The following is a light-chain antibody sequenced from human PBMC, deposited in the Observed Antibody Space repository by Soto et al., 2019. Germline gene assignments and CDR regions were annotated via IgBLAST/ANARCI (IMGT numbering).Light chain of an antibody. CDR3: QQYNSYSLT. CDR1: RSISDW. Sequence: DIQMTQSPSSLSPSVGDRVTITCRASRSISDWLAWYQQKPGKAPKLLIYDASSLESGVPSRFSGSGSGTEFTLTISSLQPDDFATYYCQQYNSYSLTFGGGTKVDIK. V-gene: IGKV1-5*01. CDR2: DAS. J-gene: IGKJ4*01.